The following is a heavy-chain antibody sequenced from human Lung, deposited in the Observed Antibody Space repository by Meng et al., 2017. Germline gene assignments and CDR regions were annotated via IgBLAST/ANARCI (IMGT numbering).Heavy chain of an antibody. D-gene: IGHD4-11*01. J-gene: IGHJ4*02. CDR2: INHSGST. CDR1: GGSFSDYY. CDR3: ARGPTTMAHDFDY. V-gene: IGHV4-34*01. Sequence: VQQQQLGAGLLKPSETPSLTCVVSGGSFSDYYWSWIRQPPGKGLEWIGEINHSGSTNYNPSLESRATISVDTSQNNLSLKLSSVTAADSAVYYCARGPTTMAHDFDYWGQGTLVTVSS.